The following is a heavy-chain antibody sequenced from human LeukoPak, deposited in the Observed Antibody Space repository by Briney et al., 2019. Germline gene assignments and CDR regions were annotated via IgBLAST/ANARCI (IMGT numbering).Heavy chain of an antibody. CDR3: ARFYYDSGNYRAYYFDY. D-gene: IGHD3-22*01. Sequence: GASVKVSCKASGYTFTGYYMHWVRQAPGQGLEWMGRINPNSGGTNYAQKFQGRVTMTRDTSISTACMELSRLGSDDTAVYYCARFYYDSGNYRAYYFDYWGQGILVTVSS. CDR1: GYTFTGYY. CDR2: INPNSGGT. V-gene: IGHV1-2*06. J-gene: IGHJ4*02.